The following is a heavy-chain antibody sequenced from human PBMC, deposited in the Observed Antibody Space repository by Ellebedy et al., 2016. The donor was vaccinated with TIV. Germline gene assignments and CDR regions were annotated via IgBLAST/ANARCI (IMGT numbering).Heavy chain of an antibody. CDR1: GFTFSSYG. Sequence: GESLKISCAASGFTFSSYGMHWARQAPGKGLEWVAFIRYDGSNKYYADSVKGRFTISRDNSKNTLYLQMNSLRAEDTAVYYCAKIYGDYGPDAFDIWGQGTMVTVSS. CDR2: IRYDGSNK. D-gene: IGHD4-17*01. J-gene: IGHJ3*02. V-gene: IGHV3-30*02. CDR3: AKIYGDYGPDAFDI.